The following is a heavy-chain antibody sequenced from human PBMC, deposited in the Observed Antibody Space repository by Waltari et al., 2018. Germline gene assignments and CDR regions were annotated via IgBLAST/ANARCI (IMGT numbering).Heavy chain of an antibody. CDR3: ARDRPVYDSSGYYYVDAFDI. J-gene: IGHJ3*02. V-gene: IGHV4-61*02. CDR1: GGSISSGSYY. Sequence: QVQLQESGPGLVKPSQTLSLTCTVSGGSISSGSYYWSWIRQPAGKGLEWIGRIYTSGSTTYNPALKSRVTISVDTSKNQFSLKLSSVTAADTAVYYCARDRPVYDSSGYYYVDAFDIWGQGTMVIVSS. D-gene: IGHD3-22*01. CDR2: IYTSGST.